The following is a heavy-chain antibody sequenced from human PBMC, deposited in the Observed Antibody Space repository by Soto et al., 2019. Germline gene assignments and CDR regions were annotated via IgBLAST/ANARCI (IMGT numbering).Heavy chain of an antibody. CDR1: GYTFTSYA. CDR3: ARQVLGYCSSTSCQGGAFDI. CDR2: INAGNGNT. D-gene: IGHD2-2*01. V-gene: IGHV1-3*01. Sequence: ASVKVSCKASGYTFTSYAMHWVRQAPGQRLEWMGWINAGNGNTKYSQKFQGRVTITRDTSASTAYMELSSLRSEDTAVYYCARQVLGYCSSTSCQGGAFDIWGQGTMVTVSS. J-gene: IGHJ3*02.